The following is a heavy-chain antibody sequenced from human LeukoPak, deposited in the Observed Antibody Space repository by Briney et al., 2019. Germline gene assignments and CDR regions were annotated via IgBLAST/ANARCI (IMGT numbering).Heavy chain of an antibody. CDR1: GYTFTSYG. J-gene: IGHJ4*02. Sequence: ASVKVSCKASGYTFTSYGISWVRQAPGQGLEWMGWISAYNGNTNYAQKLQGRVTMTTDTSTSTAHMELRSLRSDDTAVYYCARDNLHFDSSGYYDYWGQGTLVTVSS. D-gene: IGHD3-22*01. CDR3: ARDNLHFDSSGYYDY. V-gene: IGHV1-18*01. CDR2: ISAYNGNT.